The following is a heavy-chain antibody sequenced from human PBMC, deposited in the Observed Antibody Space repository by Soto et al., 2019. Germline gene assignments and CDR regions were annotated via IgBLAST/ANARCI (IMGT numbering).Heavy chain of an antibody. Sequence: PSDTLSLTCIVSGECISRSSYYWGWIRQPPGKRWEWIGGLYYSRVAYYNPSFRSRVTIPIARSKNQPALKPSSLSATDTAGYDCARQWSTVVTREHFDHWGQGALVTVSS. CDR1: GECISRSSYY. V-gene: IGHV4-39*01. J-gene: IGHJ4*02. D-gene: IGHD2-21*02. CDR3: ARQWSTVVTREHFDH. CDR2: LYYSRVA.